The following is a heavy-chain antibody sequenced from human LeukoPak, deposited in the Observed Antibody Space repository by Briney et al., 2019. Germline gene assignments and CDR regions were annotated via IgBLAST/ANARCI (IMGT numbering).Heavy chain of an antibody. CDR3: ARRRGRGYSYGPIDY. Sequence: GESLKISCKGSGYSFTSYWIGWVRQMPGKGLEWMGIIYPGVSDTRYSPSFQGQVTISADKSISTAYLQWSSLKASDTAMYYCARRRGRGYSYGPIDYWGQGTLVTVSS. V-gene: IGHV5-51*01. D-gene: IGHD5-18*01. J-gene: IGHJ4*02. CDR2: IYPGVSDT. CDR1: GYSFTSYW.